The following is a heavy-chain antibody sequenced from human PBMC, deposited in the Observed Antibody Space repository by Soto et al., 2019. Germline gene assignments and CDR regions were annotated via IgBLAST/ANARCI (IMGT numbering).Heavy chain of an antibody. D-gene: IGHD6-13*01. CDR1: GGSFSGYY. V-gene: IGHV4-34*01. CDR2: INHSGNT. Sequence: QVQLQQWGAGLLKPSETLSLTCAVYGGSFSGYYWSWIRQPAGKGLEWNGAINHSGNTNYTPSRRSRAPISVAPSKTQFSLTLSAVTAADTAVYYCARTVGRGSSAAAGQGWYFDLWGRGTLVTVSS. J-gene: IGHJ2*01. CDR3: ARTVGRGSSAAAGQGWYFDL.